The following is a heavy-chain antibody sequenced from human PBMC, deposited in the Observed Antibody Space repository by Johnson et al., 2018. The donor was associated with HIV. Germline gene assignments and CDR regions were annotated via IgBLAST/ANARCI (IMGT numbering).Heavy chain of an antibody. CDR2: ISGST. J-gene: IGHJ3*02. CDR3: ARDRGYWDAFDI. CDR1: GFTFSSYA. D-gene: IGHD3-22*01. V-gene: IGHV3-64*04. Sequence: QVQLVESGGGVVQPGRSLRLSCAASGFTFSSYAMHWVRQAPGKGLEYVSAISGSTYYADSVKGRFTISRDNSKNSLYLQMNRLRAEDTAVYYCARDRGYWDAFDIWGQGTMVTVSS.